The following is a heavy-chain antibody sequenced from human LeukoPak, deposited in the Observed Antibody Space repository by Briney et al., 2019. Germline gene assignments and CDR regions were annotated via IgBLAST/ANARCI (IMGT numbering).Heavy chain of an antibody. V-gene: IGHV1-46*01. Sequence: ASVKVSCKASGYTFTSYYMHCVRQAPGQGLEWMGIINPSGGSTSYAQKFQGRVTMTRDMSTSTVYMELSSLRSEDTAVYYCATGQIKEAPYYYDSSGYYAYWGQGTLVTVSS. CDR2: INPSGGST. J-gene: IGHJ4*02. CDR3: ATGQIKEAPYYYDSSGYYAY. CDR1: GYTFTSYY. D-gene: IGHD3-22*01.